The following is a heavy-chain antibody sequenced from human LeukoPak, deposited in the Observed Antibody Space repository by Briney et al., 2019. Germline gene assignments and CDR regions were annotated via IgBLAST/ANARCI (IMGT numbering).Heavy chain of an antibody. J-gene: IGHJ4*02. Sequence: PSETLSLTCTVSGGSISSYYWSWIRQPPGKGLEWTGYIYTSGSTNYNPSLKSRVTISVDTSKNQFSLKLSSVTAADTAVYYCARHVPPSYYFDYWGQGTLVTVSS. CDR3: ARHVPPSYYFDY. D-gene: IGHD2-2*01. CDR2: IYTSGST. V-gene: IGHV4-4*09. CDR1: GGSISSYY.